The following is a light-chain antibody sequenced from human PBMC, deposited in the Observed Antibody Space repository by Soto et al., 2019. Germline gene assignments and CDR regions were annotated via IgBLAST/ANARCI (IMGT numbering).Light chain of an antibody. CDR1: QSISSW. Sequence: DIQMTQSPSTLSASVGDRVTITCRASQSISSWLAWYQQKPWKAPKLLIYNASSLESGVPSRFSGSGSGTEFALLSSSLQPDDFATYHCQQYNSYFTLGPGTKVDIK. CDR2: NAS. J-gene: IGKJ3*01. V-gene: IGKV1-5*03. CDR3: QQYNSYFT.